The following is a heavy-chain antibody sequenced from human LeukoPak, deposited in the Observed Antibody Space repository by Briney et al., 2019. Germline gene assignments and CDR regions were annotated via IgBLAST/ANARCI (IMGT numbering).Heavy chain of an antibody. D-gene: IGHD3-10*01. J-gene: IGHJ5*02. CDR2: IIPIFGTA. CDR1: GGTFSSYA. Sequence: ASVKVSCKAPGGTFSSYAISWVRQAPGQGLEWMGGIIPIFGTANYAQKFQGRVTITADESTSTAYMELSSLRSEDTAVYYCARTGLLVRPAPGNWFDPWGQGTLVTVSS. CDR3: ARTGLLVRPAPGNWFDP. V-gene: IGHV1-69*01.